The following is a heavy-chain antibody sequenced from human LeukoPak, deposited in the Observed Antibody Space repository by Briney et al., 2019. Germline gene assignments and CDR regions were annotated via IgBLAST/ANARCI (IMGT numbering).Heavy chain of an antibody. D-gene: IGHD2-2*01. CDR3: AKEREHCSSTSCLYYFDY. Sequence: GGPLRLSCAASGFTFSSYGMHWVRQAPGKGLEWVAFIRYDGSNKYYADSVKGRFTISRDNSKNTLYLQMNSLRAEDTAVYYCAKEREHCSSTSCLYYFDYWGRGTLVTVSS. V-gene: IGHV3-30*02. CDR1: GFTFSSYG. J-gene: IGHJ4*02. CDR2: IRYDGSNK.